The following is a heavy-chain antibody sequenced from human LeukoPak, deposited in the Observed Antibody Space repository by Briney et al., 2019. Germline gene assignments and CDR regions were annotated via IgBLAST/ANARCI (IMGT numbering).Heavy chain of an antibody. Sequence: PSETLSLTCAVYGGSFSGYYWSWIRQPPGKGLEWIGEINHSVSTNYNPSLKSRVTISVDTSKNQFSLKPSSVTAADTAVYYCARERGYSYWSYFDYWGQGTLVTVSS. CDR1: GGSFSGYY. D-gene: IGHD5-18*01. CDR3: ARERGYSYWSYFDY. CDR2: INHSVST. V-gene: IGHV4-34*01. J-gene: IGHJ4*02.